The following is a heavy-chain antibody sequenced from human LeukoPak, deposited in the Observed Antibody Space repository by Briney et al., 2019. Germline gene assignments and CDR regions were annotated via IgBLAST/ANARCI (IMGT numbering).Heavy chain of an antibody. D-gene: IGHD3-10*01. J-gene: IGHJ5*02. CDR3: ARGHVGSGSYQANWFDP. CDR1: GFTFSSYA. Sequence: GRSLRLSCAASGFTFSSYAMHWVRQAPGKGLEWVAVIWYDGSNKYYADSVKGRFTISRDNSKNTLYLQMNSLRAEDTAVYYCARGHVGSGSYQANWFDPWGQGTLVTVSS. V-gene: IGHV3-33*01. CDR2: IWYDGSNK.